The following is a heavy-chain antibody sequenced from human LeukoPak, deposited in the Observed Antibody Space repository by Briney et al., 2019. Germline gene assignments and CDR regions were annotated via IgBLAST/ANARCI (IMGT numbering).Heavy chain of an antibody. CDR3: ARGGSSSWYYFDY. J-gene: IGHJ4*02. Sequence: TSETLSLTCAVYGGSFGGYNWSWIRQPPGKGLEWIGEINHSGSTNYDPSLKSRVTISVDTSKNQFSLKLSSVTAADTAVYYCARGGSSSWYYFDYWGQGTLVTVSS. D-gene: IGHD6-13*01. CDR2: INHSGST. V-gene: IGHV4-34*01. CDR1: GGSFGGYN.